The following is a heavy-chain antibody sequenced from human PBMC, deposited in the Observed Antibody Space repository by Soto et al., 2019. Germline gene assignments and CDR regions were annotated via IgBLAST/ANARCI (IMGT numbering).Heavy chain of an antibody. CDR3: ARPVRITIFGVVTPTYGMDV. D-gene: IGHD3-3*01. Sequence: GESLKISCKGSGYSFTSYWISWVRQMPGKGLEWMGRIDPSDSYTNYSPSFQGHVTISADKSISTAYLQWSSLKASDTAMYYCARPVRITIFGVVTPTYGMDVWGQGTTVTVS. CDR1: GYSFTSYW. V-gene: IGHV5-10-1*01. J-gene: IGHJ6*02. CDR2: IDPSDSYT.